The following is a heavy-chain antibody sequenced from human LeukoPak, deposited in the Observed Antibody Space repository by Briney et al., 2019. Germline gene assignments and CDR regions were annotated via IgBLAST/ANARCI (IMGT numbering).Heavy chain of an antibody. V-gene: IGHV3-30*18. J-gene: IGHJ4*02. CDR1: GFTFSSYG. CDR3: AKDAGPNYSGSYAY. Sequence: QPGRSLRLSCAASGFTFSSYGMHWVRQAPGKGLEWVAVISYDGSNKYYADSVKGRFTISRDNSKNTLYLQMNSLRAEDTAVYYCAKDAGPNYSGSYAYWGQGTLVTVSS. CDR2: ISYDGSNK. D-gene: IGHD1-26*01.